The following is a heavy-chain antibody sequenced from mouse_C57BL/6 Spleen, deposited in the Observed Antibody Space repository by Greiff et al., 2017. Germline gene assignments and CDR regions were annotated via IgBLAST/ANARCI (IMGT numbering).Heavy chain of an antibody. J-gene: IGHJ2*01. CDR1: GFTFSSYG. V-gene: IGHV5-6*01. D-gene: IGHD3-2*02. CDR2: ISSGGSYT. Sequence: EVQLVESGGDLVKPGGSLKLSCAASGFTFSSYGMSWVRQTPDKRLEWVATISSGGSYTYYPDSVKGRFTISRDNAKNTLYLQMSSLKSEDTAMYYCARHIHSSGPGDYWGQGTTLTVSS. CDR3: ARHIHSSGPGDY.